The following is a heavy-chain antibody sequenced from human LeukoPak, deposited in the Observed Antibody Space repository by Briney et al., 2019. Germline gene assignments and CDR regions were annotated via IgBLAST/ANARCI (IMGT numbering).Heavy chain of an antibody. CDR2: ISGSGGIT. J-gene: IGHJ6*03. Sequence: GGSLRLTCATSGLTFSDYYMSWIRQAPGKGLEGVAYISGSGGITYYADSVKGRFTISRDNAKNSLFLQMNSLRAEDTAVYYCARVARRLHYYYYMDLWAKGTTVTVSS. CDR1: GLTFSDYY. V-gene: IGHV3-11*04. D-gene: IGHD4-11*01. CDR3: ARVARRLHYYYYMDL.